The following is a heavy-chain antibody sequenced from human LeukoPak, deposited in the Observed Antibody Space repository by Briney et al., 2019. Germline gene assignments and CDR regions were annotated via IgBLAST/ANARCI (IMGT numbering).Heavy chain of an antibody. CDR2: IYYSGST. Sequence: SETLSLTCTVSGGSISSYYWSWIRQPPGKGLEWIGYIYYSGSTNYNPSLKSRVTISVDTSKNQFSLKLSSVTAADTAVYYCARDRYYYDSSGYPFDYWGQGTLVTVSS. CDR1: GGSISSYY. D-gene: IGHD3-22*01. J-gene: IGHJ4*02. V-gene: IGHV4-59*12. CDR3: ARDRYYYDSSGYPFDY.